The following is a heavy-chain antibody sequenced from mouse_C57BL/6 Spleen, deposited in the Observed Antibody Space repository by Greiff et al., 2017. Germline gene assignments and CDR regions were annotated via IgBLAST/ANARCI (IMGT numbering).Heavy chain of an antibody. CDR3: SRSLIYYYGSGHFDY. CDR1: GYTFTSYW. CDR2: IDPSDSYT. V-gene: IGHV1-50*01. D-gene: IGHD1-1*01. Sequence: QVQLKQPGAELVKPGASVKLSCKASGYTFTSYWMQWVKQRPGQGLEWIGEIDPSDSYTNYNQKFKGKATLTVDTSSSTAYMQLSSRTSEDSAVYYCSRSLIYYYGSGHFDYWGQGTTLTVSS. J-gene: IGHJ2*01.